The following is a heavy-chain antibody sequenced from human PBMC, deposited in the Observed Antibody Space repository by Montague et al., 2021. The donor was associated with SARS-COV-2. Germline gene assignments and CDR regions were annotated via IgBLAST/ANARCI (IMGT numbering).Heavy chain of an antibody. CDR1: GGSISSYY. J-gene: IGHJ4*02. CDR3: ARHALGYFDWLNEGYFDY. Sequence: SETLSLTCTVSGGSISSYYWSWIRRPPGKGLEWIGYIYYSGSTNYNPSLKSRVTLSIDTSKNQFSLKLSSVTAADTAVYYCARHALGYFDWLNEGYFDYWGQGTLVTVSS. D-gene: IGHD3-9*01. V-gene: IGHV4-59*08. CDR2: IYYSGST.